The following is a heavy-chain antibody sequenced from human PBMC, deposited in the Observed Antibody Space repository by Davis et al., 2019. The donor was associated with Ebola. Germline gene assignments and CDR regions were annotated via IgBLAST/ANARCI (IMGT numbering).Heavy chain of an antibody. CDR3: ARVQQRQWLASDY. J-gene: IGHJ4*02. CDR2: INSDGIST. Sequence: GESLKISCAASGFTFSIYWMHWVRQAPGKGLVWVSRINSDGISTTYADSVKGRFTISRDNAKNTLYLQMNSLRAEDTAVYYCARVQQRQWLASDYWGQGTLVTVSS. D-gene: IGHD6-19*01. V-gene: IGHV3-74*01. CDR1: GFTFSIYW.